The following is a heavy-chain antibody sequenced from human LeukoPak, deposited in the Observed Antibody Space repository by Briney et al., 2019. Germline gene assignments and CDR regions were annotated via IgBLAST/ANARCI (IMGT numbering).Heavy chain of an antibody. Sequence: GGSLRLSCAASGFTFSSYGMHWVRQAPGKGLEWVAFIRYDGSNKYYADSVKGRFTISRDNSENTLYLQMSGLRAEDTAIYYCAKGTGDTAYYFDFWGQGVLVTVSS. CDR3: AKGTGDTAYYFDF. CDR1: GFTFSSYG. J-gene: IGHJ4*02. CDR2: IRYDGSNK. D-gene: IGHD7-27*01. V-gene: IGHV3-30*02.